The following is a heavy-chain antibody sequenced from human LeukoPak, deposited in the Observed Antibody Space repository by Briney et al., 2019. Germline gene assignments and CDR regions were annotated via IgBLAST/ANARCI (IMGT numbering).Heavy chain of an antibody. Sequence: SETLSLTCTVSGGSISSYYWSWIRQPAGKGLEWIGRIYTSGSTNYNPSLKSRVTMSVDTSKNQFSLKLSSVTAADTAVYYCARDHRPYSSSSKMFDYWGQGTLVTVSS. D-gene: IGHD6-6*01. CDR1: GGSISSYY. V-gene: IGHV4-4*07. J-gene: IGHJ4*02. CDR3: ARDHRPYSSSSKMFDY. CDR2: IYTSGST.